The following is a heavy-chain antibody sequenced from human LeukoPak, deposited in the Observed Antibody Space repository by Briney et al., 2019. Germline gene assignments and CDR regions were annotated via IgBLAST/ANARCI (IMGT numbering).Heavy chain of an antibody. CDR3: ARHAPSRYQLGAFDI. D-gene: IGHD2-2*01. CDR2: IYPGDSDT. J-gene: IGHJ3*02. V-gene: IGHV5-51*01. CDR1: GYSFTSYW. Sequence: TGESLKISCKGSGYSFTSYWIGWVRQMPGKGLEWMGIIYPGDSDTRYSPSFQGQVTISADKSISTAYLQWSSLKASDTAMYYCARHAPSRYQLGAFDIWGQGTMVTVSS.